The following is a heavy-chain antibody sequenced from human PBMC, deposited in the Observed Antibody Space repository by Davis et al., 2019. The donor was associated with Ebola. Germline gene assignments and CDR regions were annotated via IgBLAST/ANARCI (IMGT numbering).Heavy chain of an antibody. J-gene: IGHJ3*02. V-gene: IGHV4-39*02. CDR2: IYYSGNT. D-gene: IGHD4-23*01. CDR1: GGSVSNTFYN. Sequence: PSETLSLTCTVSGGSVSNTFYNWGWIRQTPERGLEWIASIYYSGNTYYNPSLKTRVTISVDTSKNLFSLRVSSVTAADTAVYYCARKTVGTMREIWGQGTMVTVSS. CDR3: ARKTVGTMREI.